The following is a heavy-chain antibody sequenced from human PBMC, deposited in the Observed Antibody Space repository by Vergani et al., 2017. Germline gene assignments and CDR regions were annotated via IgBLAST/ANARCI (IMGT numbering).Heavy chain of an antibody. CDR3: ARDLRLLYNRFDP. CDR1: GFTLNHFA. J-gene: IGHJ5*02. D-gene: IGHD1-14*01. V-gene: IGHV3-33*01. Sequence: QVQLVESGGGVFRPGRSLSLPGPGPGFTLNHFAWPWVGQAQGKGLEWVAVTWYDGNNKQFADSVKGRFTISRDNSKSTMYLQMNSLRDEDTGVYYCARDLRLLYNRFDPWGQGTLVTVSS. CDR2: TWYDGNNK.